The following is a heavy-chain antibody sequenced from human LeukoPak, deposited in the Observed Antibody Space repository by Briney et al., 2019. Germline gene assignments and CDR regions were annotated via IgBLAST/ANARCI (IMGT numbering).Heavy chain of an antibody. CDR2: ISGSGDST. CDR1: GFTFSNSG. D-gene: IGHD3-3*01. CDR3: AKGAYYAD. J-gene: IGHJ4*02. Sequence: GGSLRLSCAASGFTFSNSGMNWVRQAPGKGLEWVSTISGSGDSTYYADSVKGRFTSSRDNSKNTLYLQMNSLRAEDTAVYYCAKGAYYADWGQGTLVTVSS. V-gene: IGHV3-23*01.